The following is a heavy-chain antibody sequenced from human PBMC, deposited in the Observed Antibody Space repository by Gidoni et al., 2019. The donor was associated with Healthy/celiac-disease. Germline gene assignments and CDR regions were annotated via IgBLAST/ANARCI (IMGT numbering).Heavy chain of an antibody. CDR2: IYHSGST. CDR3: AREGSLWGQNYYYYGMDV. V-gene: IGHV4-38-2*02. CDR1: GYSISSGYY. J-gene: IGHJ6*02. Sequence: QVQLQESGPGLVKPSETLSLTCTVSGYSISSGYYWGWIRQPPGKGLEWIGSIYHSGSTYYNPSLKSRVTISVDTSKNQFSLKLSSVTAADTAVYYCAREGSLWGQNYYYYGMDVWGQGTTVTVSS. D-gene: IGHD1-26*01.